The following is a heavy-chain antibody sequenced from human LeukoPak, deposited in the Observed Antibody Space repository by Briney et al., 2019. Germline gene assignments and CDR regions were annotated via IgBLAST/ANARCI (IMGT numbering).Heavy chain of an antibody. D-gene: IGHD6-19*01. CDR2: ISPDGSTT. CDR1: GFTFSSYW. V-gene: IGHV3-74*03. CDR3: AKEVTRPNRAVAGLNY. Sequence: GGSLRLSCAASGFTFSSYWMHWVRQAPGKGLMWVSRISPDGSTTLYADSVKGRFTISRDNAKNTLYLQMNSLRAEDTAVYYCAKEVTRPNRAVAGLNYWGRGTLVTVSS. J-gene: IGHJ4*02.